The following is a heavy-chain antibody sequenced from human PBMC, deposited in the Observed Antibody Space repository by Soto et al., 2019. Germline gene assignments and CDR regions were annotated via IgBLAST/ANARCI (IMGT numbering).Heavy chain of an antibody. CDR2: IYYTGST. CDR3: ARNPAVTISNYYTMDV. D-gene: IGHD4-4*01. J-gene: IGHJ6*02. CDR1: GGSISSGDYF. Sequence: LSLTCTVSGGSISSGDYFWSWIRQPPGKGLEWIGYIYYTGSTYYTPSLRSRVTIEVDTSKDQFSLSLTSVTAADTAIYYCARNPAVTISNYYTMDVWGQGTTVTVSS. V-gene: IGHV4-30-4*01.